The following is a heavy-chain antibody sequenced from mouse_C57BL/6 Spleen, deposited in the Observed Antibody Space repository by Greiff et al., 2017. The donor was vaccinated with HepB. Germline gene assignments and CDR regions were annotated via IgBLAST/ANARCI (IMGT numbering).Heavy chain of an antibody. D-gene: IGHD3-1*01. CDR2: IYPGDGDT. CDR1: GYAFSSYW. V-gene: IGHV1-80*01. CDR3: ARWGYLYAMDY. Sequence: VQLQQSGAELVKPGASVKISCKASGYAFSSYWMNWVKQRPGKGLEWIGQIYPGDGDTNYNGKFKGKATLTADKSSSTAYMQLSSLTSEDSAVYFCARWGYLYAMDYWGQGTSVTVSS. J-gene: IGHJ4*01.